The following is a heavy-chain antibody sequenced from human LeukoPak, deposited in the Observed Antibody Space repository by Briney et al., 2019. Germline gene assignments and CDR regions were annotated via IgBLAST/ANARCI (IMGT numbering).Heavy chain of an antibody. D-gene: IGHD2-2*01. J-gene: IGHJ4*02. CDR1: GYTFTSYD. CDR3: ARGTLGYCSSTSCYGSAFDY. V-gene: IGHV1-8*01. CDR2: MNPNSGNT. Sequence: ASVKVSCKASGYTFTSYDINWVRQATGQGLEWMGWMNPNSGNTGYAQKFQGRVTMTRNTSISTAYMELSSLRSEDTAVYYCARGTLGYCSSTSCYGSAFDYWGQGTLVTVSS.